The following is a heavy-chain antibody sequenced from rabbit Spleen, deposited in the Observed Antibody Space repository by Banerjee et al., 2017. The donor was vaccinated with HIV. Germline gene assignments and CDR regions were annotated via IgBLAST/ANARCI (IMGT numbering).Heavy chain of an antibody. Sequence: QLEESGGGLVKPEGSLTLTCTASGFSFNVNYYMCWVRQVPGKGLEWIGYIDPVFGITYYANWVNGRFTISSHNAQNTLFLQLNSLTAADTATYFCVREVAAKFNLWGPGTLVTVS. CDR2: IDPVFGIT. J-gene: IGHJ4*01. V-gene: IGHV1S7*01. CDR3: VREVAAKFNL. D-gene: IGHD4-1*01. CDR1: GFSFNVNYY.